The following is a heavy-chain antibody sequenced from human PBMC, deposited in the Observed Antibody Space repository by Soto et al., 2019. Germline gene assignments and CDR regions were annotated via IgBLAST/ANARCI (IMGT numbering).Heavy chain of an antibody. CDR3: ARTSAAGKYYYGMDV. Sequence: GESLKISCKGSGYSFTSYWIGWMSKMHGKGLEWMGIIYPGDSDTRYSPSFQGQVTISADKSISTAYLQWSSLKASDTAMYNCARTSAAGKYYYGMDVWGQGTTVTVSS. V-gene: IGHV5-51*01. D-gene: IGHD6-13*01. J-gene: IGHJ6*02. CDR2: IYPGDSDT. CDR1: GYSFTSYW.